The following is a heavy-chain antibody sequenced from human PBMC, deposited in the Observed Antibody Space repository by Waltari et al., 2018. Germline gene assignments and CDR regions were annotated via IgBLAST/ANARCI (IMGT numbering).Heavy chain of an antibody. Sequence: QVQLVQSGAEVKKPGASVKVSCKASGTSFTGHYIHWVRQAPGQGLEWMGWINPNSSGTMYGEKYQGRVTMTRDTSITTLYMELSSLRSDDTAVYYCARVWFHSGLDYLGQGTLVTVSS. D-gene: IGHD6-19*01. V-gene: IGHV1-2*02. CDR3: ARVWFHSGLDY. CDR1: GTSFTGHY. CDR2: INPNSSGT. J-gene: IGHJ4*02.